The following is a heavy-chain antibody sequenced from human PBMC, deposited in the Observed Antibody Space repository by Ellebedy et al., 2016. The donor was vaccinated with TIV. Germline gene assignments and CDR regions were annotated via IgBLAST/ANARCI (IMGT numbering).Heavy chain of an antibody. CDR1: GYSFTSYW. CDR2: IYPGDSDT. CDR3: ARQMTTVVTGERNFDL. Sequence: GESLKISXKGSGYSFTSYWIGWVRQMPGKGLEWMGIIYPGDSDTSYSPSFQGQVTISADKSISTAYLQWSSLKASDTAMYYCARQMTTVVTGERNFDLWGRGTLVTVSS. J-gene: IGHJ2*01. V-gene: IGHV5-51*01. D-gene: IGHD4-23*01.